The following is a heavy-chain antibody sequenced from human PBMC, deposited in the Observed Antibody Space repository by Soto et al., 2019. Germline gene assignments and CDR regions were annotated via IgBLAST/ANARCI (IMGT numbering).Heavy chain of an antibody. CDR3: AHRHDYGSGSVFFDY. V-gene: IGHV2-5*02. J-gene: IGHJ4*02. CDR2: IYWDDTK. D-gene: IGHD3-10*01. CDR1: GFSLTSGVVG. Sequence: QITLKESGPALVRPTQTLTLTCTFSGFSLTSGVVGVGWIRQPPGKALEWLALIYWDDTKRYTPSLKSRLTINKDPSKSEVVLTMTNMDPADTATYYCAHRHDYGSGSVFFDYWGQGTLVTVTS.